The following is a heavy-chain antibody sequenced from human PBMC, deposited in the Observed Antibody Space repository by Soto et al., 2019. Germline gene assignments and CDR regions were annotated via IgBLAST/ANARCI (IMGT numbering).Heavy chain of an antibody. D-gene: IGHD3-16*01. CDR2: IIPIFGTA. V-gene: IGHV1-69*13. CDR3: ACLGAAPVRVLFLWEYYYYGMYV. CDR1: GGTFSSYA. Sequence: SVKVSCKASGGTFSSYAISWVRQAPGQGLEWMGGIIPIFGTANYAQKFQGRVTITADESTSTAYMELSSLRPEDTAVYYCACLGAAPVRVLFLWEYYYYGMYVWGQGTTFTVSS. J-gene: IGHJ6*02.